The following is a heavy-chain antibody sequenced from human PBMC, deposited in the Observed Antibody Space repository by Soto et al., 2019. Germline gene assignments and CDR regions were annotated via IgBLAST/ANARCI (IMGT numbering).Heavy chain of an antibody. Sequence: GGSLRLSCVASGFMFNNYAMSWVRQAPGKGLEWVSTVSVSGGTTYYADSLKGRFTISRDNSKKTVYLQMNRLRADDTAIYYCAKGLYYYDSSGYRLFDYWGQGTLVTVSS. CDR1: GFMFNNYA. J-gene: IGHJ4*02. V-gene: IGHV3-23*01. CDR2: VSVSGGTT. D-gene: IGHD3-22*01. CDR3: AKGLYYYDSSGYRLFDY.